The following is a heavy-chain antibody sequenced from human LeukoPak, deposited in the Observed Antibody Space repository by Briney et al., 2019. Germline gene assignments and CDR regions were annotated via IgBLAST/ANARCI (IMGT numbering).Heavy chain of an antibody. Sequence: PSETLSLTCTVSGGSISSYYWSWIRQPPGKGLEWIGYIYYSGSTNYNPSLKSRVTISLDASKNQFSLKLNSVTAADTAVYYCARRNAYYYDSSGYYYSDYWGQGTLVTVSS. J-gene: IGHJ4*02. CDR3: ARRNAYYYDSSGYYYSDY. D-gene: IGHD3-22*01. CDR1: GGSISSYY. V-gene: IGHV4-59*08. CDR2: IYYSGST.